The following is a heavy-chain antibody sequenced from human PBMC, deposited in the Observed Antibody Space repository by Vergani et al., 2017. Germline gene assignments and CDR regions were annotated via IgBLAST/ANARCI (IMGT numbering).Heavy chain of an antibody. CDR3: AKDAGSFFGESPIDY. D-gene: IGHD3-10*01. Sequence: EVQLVESGGGLVQPGRSLRLSCAASGITFDDYAMHWVRQAPGKGLEWVSGISLNSGSIGYADSVKGRFTISRDNAKNSLYLQMNSLRAEDMALYYCAKDAGSFFGESPIDYWGQGTLVTVSS. J-gene: IGHJ4*02. CDR1: GITFDDYA. V-gene: IGHV3-9*03. CDR2: ISLNSGSI.